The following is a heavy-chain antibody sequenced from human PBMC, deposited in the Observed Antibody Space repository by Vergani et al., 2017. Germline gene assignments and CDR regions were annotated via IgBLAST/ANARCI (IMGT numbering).Heavy chain of an antibody. CDR3: ARGPGSRAGELGAGIAAAGTYYYGMDV. V-gene: IGHV1-58*02. Sequence: QMQLVQSGPEVKKPGTSVKVSCKASGFTFTSSAMQWVRQARGQRLEWIGWIVVGSGNTNYAQKFQERVTITRDMSTSTTYMELSRLRSEDTAVYYCARGPGSRAGELGAGIAAAGTYYYGMDVWGQGTTVTVSS. CDR1: GFTFTSSA. CDR2: IVVGSGNT. J-gene: IGHJ6*02. D-gene: IGHD6-13*01.